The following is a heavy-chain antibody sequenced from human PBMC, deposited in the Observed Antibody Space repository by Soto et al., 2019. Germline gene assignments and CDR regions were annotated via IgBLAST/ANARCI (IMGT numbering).Heavy chain of an antibody. CDR1: GFTFSSYS. CDR2: ISSSSSYI. CDR3: AREVVVLDFDY. J-gene: IGHJ4*02. Sequence: GGSLRLSCAASGFTFSSYSMNWVRQAPGKGLEWVSSISSSSSYIYYADSVKGRFTISRDSAKNSLYLQMNSLRAEDTAVYYCAREVVVLDFDYWGQGTLVTVSS. D-gene: IGHD3-22*01. V-gene: IGHV3-21*01.